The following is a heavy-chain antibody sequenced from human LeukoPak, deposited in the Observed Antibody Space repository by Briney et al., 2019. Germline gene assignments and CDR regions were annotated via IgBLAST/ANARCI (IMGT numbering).Heavy chain of an antibody. J-gene: IGHJ4*02. Sequence: RASETLSLTCTVSGGSISSGGYYWSWIRQHPGKGLEWIGYIYYSGSTYYNPSLKSRLTISVDTSKNQFSLKLTSVTAADTAVYYCARRISSNWIFDYWGQGTLVTVSS. CDR1: GGSISSGGYY. CDR3: ARRISSNWIFDY. V-gene: IGHV4-31*03. CDR2: IYYSGST. D-gene: IGHD6-13*01.